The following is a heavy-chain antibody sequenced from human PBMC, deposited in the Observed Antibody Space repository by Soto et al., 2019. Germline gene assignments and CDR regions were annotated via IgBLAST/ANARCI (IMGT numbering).Heavy chain of an antibody. J-gene: IGHJ4*02. CDR1: GFTFSSYA. D-gene: IGHD3-16*01. CDR2: ISGSGGST. CDR3: ARNGGVGGRFDY. Sequence: EVQLLESGGGLVQPGGSLRLSCAASGFTFSSYAMSWVRQAPGKGLEWVSAISGSGGSTYYADSVKGRFTISRDNSKNTLYLQMNSRRAEDTAVYYGARNGGVGGRFDYWGQGTLVTVSS. V-gene: IGHV3-23*01.